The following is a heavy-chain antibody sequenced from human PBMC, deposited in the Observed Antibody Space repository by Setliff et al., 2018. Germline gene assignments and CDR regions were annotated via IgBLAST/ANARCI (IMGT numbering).Heavy chain of an antibody. CDR2: IVPVLNTV. CDR1: EGTFSSSS. Sequence: SVKVSCKTSEGTFSSSSINWVRQAPGLGLEWMGAIVPVLNTVNYAPNFQGRVTITADDSTTTVHMELSSLTSADTAVYYCARNVGAYCSGRICHPGYWGQGTLVTVSS. D-gene: IGHD2-15*01. CDR3: ARNVGAYCSGRICHPGY. J-gene: IGHJ4*02. V-gene: IGHV1-69*13.